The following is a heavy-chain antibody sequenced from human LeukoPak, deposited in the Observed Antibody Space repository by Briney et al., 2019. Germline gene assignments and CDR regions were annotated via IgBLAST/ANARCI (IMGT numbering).Heavy chain of an antibody. CDR2: ISGNADNT. Sequence: GASLRLSCAASGFIFSSYAMSWVRQAPGKGLEWVSTISGNADNTYYADSVKGRFTISRDNSTNTLYLQLNSLRAEDTAVYFWAKVSGSCLPTHYFDNWGREPLVPFPS. D-gene: IGHD3-10*01. J-gene: IGHJ4*02. V-gene: IGHV3-23*01. CDR3: AKVSGSCLPTHYFDN. CDR1: GFIFSSYA.